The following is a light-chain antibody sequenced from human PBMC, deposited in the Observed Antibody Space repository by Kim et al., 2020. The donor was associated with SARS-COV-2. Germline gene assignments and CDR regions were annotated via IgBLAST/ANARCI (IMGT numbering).Light chain of an antibody. V-gene: IGKV3-20*01. Sequence: DIVLTQSPGTLSLSPGERATLSCRASQSVSASYLAWYQQKPGQAPSLLIYGASSRATGIPDRFSGSGSGTDFTLSISRLEPEDFAVYYCQQYGSSPVSFGQGTRLEIK. J-gene: IGKJ5*01. CDR2: GAS. CDR1: QSVSASY. CDR3: QQYGSSPVS.